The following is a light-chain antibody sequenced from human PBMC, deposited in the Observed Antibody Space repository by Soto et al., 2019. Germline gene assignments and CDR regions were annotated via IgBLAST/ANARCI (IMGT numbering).Light chain of an antibody. CDR3: QQYNDWHPLT. CDR1: QSVSSN. Sequence: EIVMTQSPATLSVSPGERVTLSCRASQSVSSNLAWYQQKPGQAPRLLIYRASTRATGTPARFSGSGSETEFTLTISSLQSEDFAVYICQQYNDWHPLTFGGGTKVEIK. CDR2: RAS. V-gene: IGKV3-15*01. J-gene: IGKJ4*01.